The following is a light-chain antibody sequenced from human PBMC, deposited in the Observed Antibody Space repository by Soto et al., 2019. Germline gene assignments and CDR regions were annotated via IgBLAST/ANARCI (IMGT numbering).Light chain of an antibody. Sequence: DIQMTRSPSSLSASVGDRVTITCRASQSITYWLAWYQQKPGRAPKLLIYDVFNLQSGVPSRFSRSGSGTEFTVTISSLQPDDSATYYCQQYHSFSFTFGQGTKLEIK. CDR2: DVF. J-gene: IGKJ2*01. CDR3: QQYHSFSFT. CDR1: QSITYW. V-gene: IGKV1-5*01.